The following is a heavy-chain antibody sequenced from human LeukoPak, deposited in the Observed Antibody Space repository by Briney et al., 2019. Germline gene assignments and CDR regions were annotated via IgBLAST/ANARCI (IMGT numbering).Heavy chain of an antibody. V-gene: IGHV3-21*01. CDR3: ATVDTAMVTAFDY. Sequence: EGSLRLSCAASGFTFSSYSMNWVRQAPGKGLEWVSSISSSSSYIYYADSVKGRFTISRDNAKNSLYLQMNSLRAEDTAVYYCATVDTAMVTAFDYWGQGTLVTVSS. D-gene: IGHD5-18*01. CDR1: GFTFSSYS. CDR2: ISSSSSYI. J-gene: IGHJ4*02.